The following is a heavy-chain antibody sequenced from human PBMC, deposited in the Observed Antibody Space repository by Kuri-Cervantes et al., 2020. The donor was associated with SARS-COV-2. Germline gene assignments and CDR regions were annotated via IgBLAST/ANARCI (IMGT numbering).Heavy chain of an antibody. CDR1: GYTFTSYA. Sequence: ASVMVSCKASGYTFTSYAMNWVRQAPGQGLVWLGWINTNTGNPTYAQGFTGRFVFSFDTAVSTAYPQISSLKAEDTAVYYCASGDCGGDCYSVGWFDPWGQGTLVTVSS. J-gene: IGHJ5*02. D-gene: IGHD2-21*02. CDR2: INTNTGNP. CDR3: ASGDCGGDCYSVGWFDP. V-gene: IGHV7-4-1*02.